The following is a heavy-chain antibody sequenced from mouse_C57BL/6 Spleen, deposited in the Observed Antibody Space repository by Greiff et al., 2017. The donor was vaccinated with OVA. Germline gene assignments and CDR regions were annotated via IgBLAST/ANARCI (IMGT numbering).Heavy chain of an antibody. CDR2: INPSNGGT. V-gene: IGHV1-53*01. CDR3: ARSPFYYGSSFYYFDY. D-gene: IGHD1-1*01. J-gene: IGHJ2*01. CDR1: GYTFTSYW. Sequence: QVQLKQPGTELVKPGASVKLSCKASGYTFTSYWMHWVKQRPGPGLEGVGNINPSNGGTNYNEKFKSKATLTVDKSSSTAYMQLSSLTSEDSAVYYCARSPFYYGSSFYYFDYWGQGTTLTVSS.